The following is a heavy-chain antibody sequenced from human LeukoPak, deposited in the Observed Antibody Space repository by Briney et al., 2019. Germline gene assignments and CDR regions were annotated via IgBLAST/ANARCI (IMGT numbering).Heavy chain of an antibody. Sequence: SETLSLTCTVSGGSISSYYWSWIRQPPGKGLEWIGEINHSGSTNYNPSLKSRVTISVDTSKNQFSLKLSSVTAADTAVYYCARSGRRAVAAIDYWGQGTLVTVSS. D-gene: IGHD6-19*01. V-gene: IGHV4-34*01. J-gene: IGHJ4*02. CDR2: INHSGST. CDR1: GGSISSYY. CDR3: ARSGRRAVAAIDY.